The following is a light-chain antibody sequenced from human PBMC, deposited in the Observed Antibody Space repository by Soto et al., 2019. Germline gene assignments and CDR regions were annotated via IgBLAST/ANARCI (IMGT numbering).Light chain of an antibody. CDR3: QSYDSSLSRRWV. Sequence: QSVRRQPPSVSGAPGQRVTISGTGSSSNIGAGYPVHWYQQLPGTAPKLLVAGNRPSGVPDRFSVSKSGASASLAITGLQAEDEADYYCQSYDSSLSRRWVFGGGTKLTVL. CDR1: SSNIGAGYP. CDR2: G. V-gene: IGLV1-40*01. J-gene: IGLJ3*02.